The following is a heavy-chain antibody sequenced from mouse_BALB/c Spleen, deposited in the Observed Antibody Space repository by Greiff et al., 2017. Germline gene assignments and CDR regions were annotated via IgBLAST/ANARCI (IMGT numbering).Heavy chain of an antibody. CDR3: TREEGKKIYYGFYWYFDV. J-gene: IGHJ1*01. Sequence: VKLMESGAELVRPGASVTLSCKASGYTFTDYEMHWVKQTPVHGLEWIGAIDPETGGTAYNQKFKGKATLTADKSSSTAYMELRSLTSEDSAVYYCTREEGKKIYYGFYWYFDVWGAGTTVTVSS. V-gene: IGHV1-15*01. D-gene: IGHD2-1*01. CDR2: IDPETGGT. CDR1: GYTFTDYE.